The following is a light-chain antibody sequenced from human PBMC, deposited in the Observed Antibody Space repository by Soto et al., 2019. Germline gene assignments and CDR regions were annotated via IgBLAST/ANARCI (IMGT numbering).Light chain of an antibody. CDR3: QQRSNWPSIT. Sequence: EVVMTQSTATLSVSPGERATLSCRASQSVSSNLAWYQQKPGQAPSLLIYGASTRATGTPARFSGSGSGTDFTLTINSLEPEDFAVYYCQQRSNWPSITFGQGTRPEVK. J-gene: IGKJ5*01. V-gene: IGKV3-15*01. CDR1: QSVSSN. CDR2: GAS.